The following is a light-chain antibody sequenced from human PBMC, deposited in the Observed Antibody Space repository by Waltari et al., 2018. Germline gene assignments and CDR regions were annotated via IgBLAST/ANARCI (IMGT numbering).Light chain of an antibody. CDR3: QQKSAVPLT. V-gene: IGKV1-39*01. J-gene: IGKJ3*01. CDR2: AAS. Sequence: DIQVTQSPSSVSASVGDRVPITCRASQNIKNYLSWYQHKQGKAPKLLIFAASILHSGVPSRFSGSGSGTDFTLIISSLQPEDVATYYCQQKSAVPLTFGQGTKVEIK. CDR1: QNIKNY.